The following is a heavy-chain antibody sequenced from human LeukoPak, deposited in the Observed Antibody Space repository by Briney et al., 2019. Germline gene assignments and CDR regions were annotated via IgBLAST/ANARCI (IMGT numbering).Heavy chain of an antibody. D-gene: IGHD5-24*01. CDR2: IKQDGSKK. CDR1: GFTVSSNY. Sequence: GGSLRLSCAASGFTVSSNYMSWVRQAPGKGLEWVANIKQDGSKKSYVDSVKGRFTISRDNAKNSLYLQMNSLRAEDTAIYYCTRVGYIDEGIDYWGQGILVTVSS. CDR3: TRVGYIDEGIDY. V-gene: IGHV3-7*04. J-gene: IGHJ4*02.